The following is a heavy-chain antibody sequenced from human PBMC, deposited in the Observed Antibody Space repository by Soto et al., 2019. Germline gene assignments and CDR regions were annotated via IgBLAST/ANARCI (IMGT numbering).Heavy chain of an antibody. CDR2: IYYSGST. CDR3: ARDLSIYCSGGSCYPLGMDV. CDR1: GGSISSGDYY. V-gene: IGHV4-30-4*01. J-gene: IGHJ6*02. Sequence: SETLSLTCTVSGGSISSGDYYWSWIRQPPGKGLEWIGYIYYSGSTYYNPSLKSRVTISADTSKNQFSLKLSSVTAADTAVYYCARDLSIYCSGGSCYPLGMDVWGQGTTVTVSS. D-gene: IGHD2-15*01.